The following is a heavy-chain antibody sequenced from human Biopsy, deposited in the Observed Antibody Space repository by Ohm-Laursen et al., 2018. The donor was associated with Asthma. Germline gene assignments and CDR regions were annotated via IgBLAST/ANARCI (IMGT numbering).Heavy chain of an antibody. CDR2: IDWGDEK. CDR3: ARGYDSGSYYYYPSYYYSGMDV. D-gene: IGHD3-22*01. CDR1: GFSLSTSGMC. V-gene: IGHV2-70*01. Sequence: TQTLTLTCTFSGFSLSTSGMCVSWIRQPPGKALEWLALIDWGDEKYYSASLKTRLTISKDTSKNQVVLSVTNMDPVDTATYYCARGYDSGSYYYYPSYYYSGMDVWGQGTTVTVSS. J-gene: IGHJ6*02.